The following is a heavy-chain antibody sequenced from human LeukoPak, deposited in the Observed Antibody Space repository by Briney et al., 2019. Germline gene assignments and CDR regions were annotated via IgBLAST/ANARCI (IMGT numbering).Heavy chain of an antibody. D-gene: IGHD3-3*01. V-gene: IGHV4-30-2*03. CDR3: ARHTQLRFGRTSSSYWYFDL. CDR1: GGSVSSGGYY. Sequence: PSQTLSLTCTVSGGSVSSGGYYWSWIRQPPGKGLEWIGYIYHSGSTYYNPSLKSRVTISVDTPKNQFSLKLSSVTAADTAVYYCARHTQLRFGRTSSSYWYFDLWGRGTLVTVSS. CDR2: IYHSGST. J-gene: IGHJ2*01.